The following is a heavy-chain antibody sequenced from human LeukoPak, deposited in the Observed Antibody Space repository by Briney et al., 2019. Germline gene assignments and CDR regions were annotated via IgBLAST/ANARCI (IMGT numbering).Heavy chain of an antibody. CDR2: IHPGDSDT. CDR3: TRPDGGYAY. Sequence: GESLKISCKGSGYSFTTHWIGWVRQMPGKGLEWMGIIHPGDSDTTYSPSFQGQVTFSADKPISTAYLQWSSLKATDTAIYYCTRPDGGYAYWGQGTLVTVSS. V-gene: IGHV5-51*01. J-gene: IGHJ4*02. CDR1: GYSFTTHW. D-gene: IGHD5-12*01.